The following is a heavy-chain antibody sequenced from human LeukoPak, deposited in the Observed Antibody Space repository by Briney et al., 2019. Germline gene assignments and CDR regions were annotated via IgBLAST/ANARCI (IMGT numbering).Heavy chain of an antibody. J-gene: IGHJ5*02. CDR2: INHSGST. D-gene: IGHD3-22*01. Sequence: SETLSLTCAVSGGSFSGYYWSWIRQPPGKGLEWIGEINHSGSTNYNPSLKSRVTISVDTSKNQFSLKLSSVTAADTAVYYCARDGRYYYDSSGYYDWFDPWGQGTLVTVSS. CDR1: GGSFSGYY. CDR3: ARDGRYYYDSSGYYDWFDP. V-gene: IGHV4-34*01.